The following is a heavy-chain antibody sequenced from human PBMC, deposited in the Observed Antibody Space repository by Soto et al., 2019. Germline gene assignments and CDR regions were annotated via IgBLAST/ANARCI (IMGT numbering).Heavy chain of an antibody. J-gene: IGHJ4*02. CDR1: GFTFSSYA. Sequence: GGSLRLSCAASGFTFSSYAMHWVRQAPGKGLEWVAVISYDGSNKYYADSVKGRFTISRDNSKNSLYLQMNSLRAEDTAVYYCASAYPLNYYDSSGYYLWGQGTLVTVSS. CDR3: ASAYPLNYYDSSGYYL. CDR2: ISYDGSNK. V-gene: IGHV3-30-3*01. D-gene: IGHD3-22*01.